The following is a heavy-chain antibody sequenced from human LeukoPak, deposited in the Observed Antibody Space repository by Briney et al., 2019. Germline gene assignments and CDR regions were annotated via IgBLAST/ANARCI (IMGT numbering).Heavy chain of an antibody. J-gene: IGHJ5*02. CDR3: ASFGERGWFDP. Sequence: SETLSLTCTVSGASIRSHHWNWIRQPPGKGLEWIGYIFYSGHTNYNPSLKSRVTISVDTYKNEFSLKLTSVTATDTAVYYCASFGERGWFDPWGQGTLVSVSS. CDR1: GASIRSHH. V-gene: IGHV4-59*08. CDR2: IFYSGHT. D-gene: IGHD3-10*01.